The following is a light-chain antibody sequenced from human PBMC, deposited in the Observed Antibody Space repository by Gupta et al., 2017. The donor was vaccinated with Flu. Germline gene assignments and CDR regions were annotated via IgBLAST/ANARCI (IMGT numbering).Light chain of an antibody. Sequence: GQTARITGSGDALQKKYADWYQQKSGQAPVLIIYEDRKRPSGIPERFSGSSSGTMATLTISGAQVEDEADYYCYSTDTSGNHRVFGGGTNLTVL. V-gene: IGLV3-10*01. J-gene: IGLJ3*02. CDR1: ALQKKY. CDR3: YSTDTSGNHRV. CDR2: EDR.